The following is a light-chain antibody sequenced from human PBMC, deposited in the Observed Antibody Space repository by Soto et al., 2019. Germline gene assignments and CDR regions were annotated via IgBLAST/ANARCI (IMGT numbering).Light chain of an antibody. CDR3: QQYDVWPPLT. Sequence: EIVLTQSPATLSVSPGEGATLSCRASQSVRRNLAWYQQRPGQAPRLLIYGASTRATGIPARFSGSGSGTEFTLTISSLQSEDSAVYYCQQYDVWPPLTFGGGTKVDIK. V-gene: IGKV3-15*01. CDR2: GAS. CDR1: QSVRRN. J-gene: IGKJ4*01.